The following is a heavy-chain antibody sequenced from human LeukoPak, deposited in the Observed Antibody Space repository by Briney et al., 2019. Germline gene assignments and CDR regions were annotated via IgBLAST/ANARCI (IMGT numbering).Heavy chain of an antibody. CDR3: AKDYSSGWYFNY. CDR2: ISGSGGST. D-gene: IGHD6-25*01. CDR1: GFTFRNYV. Sequence: GGSLRLSCAASGFTFRNYVIHWVRQAPGKGLEWVAAISGSGGSTSYADSVKGRFTISRDNSNNTLYLQMNSLRAEDTAVYYCAKDYSSGWYFNYWGQGTLVTVSS. V-gene: IGHV3-23*01. J-gene: IGHJ4*02.